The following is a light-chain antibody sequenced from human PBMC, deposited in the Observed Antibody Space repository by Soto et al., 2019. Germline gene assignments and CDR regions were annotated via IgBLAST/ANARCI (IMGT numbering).Light chain of an antibody. J-gene: IGKJ2*01. V-gene: IGKV4-1*01. CDR1: QSVLYSSNNKNY. CDR2: WAS. Sequence: DIVMTQSPDSLAVSLGERATINCKSSQSVLYSSNNKNYLAWYQQKPGQPPKLLIYWASTRESGVPDRFSGSWSGTDFTLTISSRQAEDVAVYYCQQYYSTPYTFGQGTKLEIK. CDR3: QQYYSTPYT.